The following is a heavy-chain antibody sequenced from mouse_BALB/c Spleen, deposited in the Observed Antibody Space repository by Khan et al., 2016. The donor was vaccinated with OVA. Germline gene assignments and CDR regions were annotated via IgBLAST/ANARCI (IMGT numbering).Heavy chain of an antibody. Sequence: QVQLQQSGPELVRPGVSAKISCKGSGYTFTDYAIYWVKQSHAKSLEWAGLISTYSGNTNYNQKLKVKATMTVDKSSSTAYMELARLTSEDSAIYYCARPAYDGYYDYWGQGATLTVSS. D-gene: IGHD2-3*01. J-gene: IGHJ2*01. CDR2: ISTYSGNT. V-gene: IGHV1S137*01. CDR3: ARPAYDGYYDY. CDR1: GYTFTDYA.